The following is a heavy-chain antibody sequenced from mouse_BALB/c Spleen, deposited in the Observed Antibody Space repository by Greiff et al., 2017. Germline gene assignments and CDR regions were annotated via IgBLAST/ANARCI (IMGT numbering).Heavy chain of an antibody. V-gene: IGHV14-3*02. CDR3: ARSHSLLRLRAMDY. Sequence: VQLQQSGAELVKPGASVKLSCTASGFNIKDTYMHWVKQRPEQGLEWIGRIDPANGNTKYDPKFQGKATITADTSSNTAYLQLSSLTSEDTAVYYCARSHSLLRLRAMDYWGQGTSVTVSS. J-gene: IGHJ4*01. D-gene: IGHD1-2*01. CDR2: IDPANGNT. CDR1: GFNIKDTY.